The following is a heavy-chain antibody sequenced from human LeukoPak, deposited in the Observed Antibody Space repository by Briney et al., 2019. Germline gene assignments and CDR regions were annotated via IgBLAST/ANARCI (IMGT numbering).Heavy chain of an antibody. Sequence: ASVKVSCKASGYTFTNYYMHWVRQAPGQGLEWMGIINPSGGSTSYAQKFQGRVTMTRDTSTSTVYMELSSLRAEDTAVYYCARDGDVPRPSDLRIYYFDYWGQGTLVTVSS. V-gene: IGHV1-46*01. CDR1: GYTFTNYY. CDR2: INPSGGST. CDR3: ARDGDVPRPSDLRIYYFDY. J-gene: IGHJ4*02. D-gene: IGHD2-21*01.